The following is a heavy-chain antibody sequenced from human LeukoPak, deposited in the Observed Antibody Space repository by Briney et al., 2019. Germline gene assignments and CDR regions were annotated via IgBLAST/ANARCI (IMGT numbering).Heavy chain of an antibody. J-gene: IGHJ3*02. D-gene: IGHD2-2*01. Sequence: QPGGSLRLSCAASGFTFSSYAMSWVRQAPGKGLEWVSVIYSGGNTYYADSVKGRFTISRDISKNTLYLQMNSLRAEDTAVYYCARDQTGGFCSDTSCSEAFDIWGQGTMVIVSS. V-gene: IGHV3-53*01. CDR1: GFTFSSYA. CDR3: ARDQTGGFCSDTSCSEAFDI. CDR2: IYSGGNT.